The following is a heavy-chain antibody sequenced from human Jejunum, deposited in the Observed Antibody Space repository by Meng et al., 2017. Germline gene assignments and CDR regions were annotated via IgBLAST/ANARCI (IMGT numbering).Heavy chain of an antibody. CDR1: VYTYSNNA. V-gene: IGHV1-3*01. Sequence: QCRLVECCVDVKKPVYSVKASCQASVYTYSNNAMNCVRQARGQRPEWMRWIKACNCDTKYLQKFQGRLNITRDTSASTAYMELSSLKSEDTAVNYCARAIGVVIMEADYWGQGTLVTVSS. D-gene: IGHD2-2*01. J-gene: IGHJ4*02. CDR2: IKACNCDT. CDR3: ARAIGVVIMEADY.